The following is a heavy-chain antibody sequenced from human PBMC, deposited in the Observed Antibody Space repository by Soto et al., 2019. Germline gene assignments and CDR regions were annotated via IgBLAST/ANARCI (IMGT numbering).Heavy chain of an antibody. J-gene: IGHJ4*02. Sequence: EVQLLESGGGLVQPGGSLRLSCAASGFTFSSFEMNWVRQAPGKGLEWVSYISSSGSTIYYADSVKGRFTISRDNAKNSLYLQVNSLRAEDTAIYYCARSVTHFDYWGQGTLVTVSS. CDR2: ISSSGSTI. CDR3: ARSVTHFDY. V-gene: IGHV3-48*03. D-gene: IGHD4-17*01. CDR1: GFTFSSFE.